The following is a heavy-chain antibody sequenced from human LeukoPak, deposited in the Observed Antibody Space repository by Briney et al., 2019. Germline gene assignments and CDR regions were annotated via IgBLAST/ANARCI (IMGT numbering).Heavy chain of an antibody. D-gene: IGHD6-13*01. V-gene: IGHV1-18*01. J-gene: IGHJ5*02. CDR3: ARTIAAAVVMGPNWFDP. CDR2: ISAYNGNT. CDR1: GYTFTSYG. Sequence: GASVKVSCKASGYTFTSYGISWVRQAPGQGLEWMGWISAYNGNTNYAQKLQGRVTMTTDTSTSTAYMELRSLRSDDTAVYYCARTIAAAVVMGPNWFDPWGQGTLVTVSS.